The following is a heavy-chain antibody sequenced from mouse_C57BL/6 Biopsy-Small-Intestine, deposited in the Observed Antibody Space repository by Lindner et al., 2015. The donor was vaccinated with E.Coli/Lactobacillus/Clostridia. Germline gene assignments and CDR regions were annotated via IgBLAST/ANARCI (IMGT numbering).Heavy chain of an antibody. CDR3: ARHEENGLPNYGSSPWFAY. CDR1: GYTFTEYT. CDR2: FYPGSGSI. J-gene: IGHJ3*01. Sequence: VQLQESGAELVKPGASVKLSCRASGYTFTEYTIHWVKQRSGQGLEWIGWFYPGSGSIKYNEKFKDKATLTADKSSSTVYMELSRLTSEDSAVYFCARHEENGLPNYGSSPWFAYWGQGTLVTVSA. V-gene: IGHV1-62-2*01. D-gene: IGHD1-1*01.